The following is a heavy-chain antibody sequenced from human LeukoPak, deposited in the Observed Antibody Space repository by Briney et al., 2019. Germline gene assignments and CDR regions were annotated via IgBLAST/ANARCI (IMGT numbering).Heavy chain of an antibody. V-gene: IGHV4-38-2*02. CDR2: IYYSGRT. D-gene: IGHD3-22*01. J-gene: IGHJ4*02. Sequence: TSETLSLTCTASGYSISSGYYWGWIRQPPGKGLEWIGSIYYSGRTYYNPSLKSRVTISVDTSKNQFSLKLTSVTAADTAVYYCAREHYYDSTAYLDWGQGTLVSVSS. CDR1: GYSISSGYY. CDR3: AREHYYDSTAYLD.